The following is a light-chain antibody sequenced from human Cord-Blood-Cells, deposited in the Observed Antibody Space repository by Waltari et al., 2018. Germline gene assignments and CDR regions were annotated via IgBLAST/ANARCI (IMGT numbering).Light chain of an antibody. CDR1: QSISSY. CDR3: QQSYSTPWT. Sequence: DIQMTQSPSSPSASVGDRVTLTCRASQSISSYLNWYQQKPGKAPKPLIYAASSLQSGVPSRFRGSGSVTDFTLTISSLQPEDFATYYCQQSYSTPWTFGQGTKVEIK. J-gene: IGKJ1*01. CDR2: AAS. V-gene: IGKV1-39*01.